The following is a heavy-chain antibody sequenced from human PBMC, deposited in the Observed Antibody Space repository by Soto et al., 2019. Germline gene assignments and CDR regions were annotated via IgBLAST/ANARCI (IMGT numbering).Heavy chain of an antibody. D-gene: IGHD3-10*01. J-gene: IGHJ6*02. Sequence: VECVTSSCNVSGNRSTSYGIAWVLQMPGKGPEGIGIIYPGDSDTRYSPSFQGQVTISADRSISTAYLQWSSLKASDTAMYYCARTPFPYHYGSGSSYYYYGMDVWGHGTTVTVSS. CDR3: ARTPFPYHYGSGSSYYYYGMDV. CDR1: GNRSTSYG. V-gene: IGHV5-51*01. CDR2: IYPGDSDT.